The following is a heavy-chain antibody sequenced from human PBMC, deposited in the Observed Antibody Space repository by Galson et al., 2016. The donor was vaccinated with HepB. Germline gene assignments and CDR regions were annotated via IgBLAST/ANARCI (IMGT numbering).Heavy chain of an antibody. J-gene: IGHJ1*01. Sequence: SCKASGYTFTSYGISWVRQAPGQGLEWMAWISVYNDNTNYAQKLQGRVTLTTDTSASTAYMELRSLRPDDTAVYYCARGGVARPFDAWGEGTLLIVSS. CDR1: GYTFTSYG. D-gene: IGHD6-6*01. V-gene: IGHV1-18*01. CDR2: ISVYNDNT. CDR3: ARGGVARPFDA.